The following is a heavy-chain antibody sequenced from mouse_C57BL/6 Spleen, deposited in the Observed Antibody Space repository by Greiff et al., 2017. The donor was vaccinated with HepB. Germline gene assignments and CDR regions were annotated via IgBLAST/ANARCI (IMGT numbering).Heavy chain of an antibody. CDR1: GYTFTDYY. V-gene: IGHV1-42*01. J-gene: IGHJ2*01. CDR2: INPSTGGT. Sequence: VQLQQSGPELVKPGASVKISCKASGYTFTDYYMNWVKQSPEKSLEWIGEINPSTGGTTYNQKFKAKATLTVDKSSSTAYMQLKSLTSEDSAVYYCARNREYWGQGTTLTVSS. CDR3: ARNREY.